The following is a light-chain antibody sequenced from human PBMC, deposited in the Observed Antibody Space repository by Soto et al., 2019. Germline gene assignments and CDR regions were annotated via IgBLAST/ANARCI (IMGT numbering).Light chain of an antibody. CDR2: DAS. CDR1: RSISGS. V-gene: IGKV3-15*01. Sequence: EIVMTQSPATLSVSPGERATLSCRASRSISGSFAWYQQRPGQAPRLLIYDASTRATGVPARFSGSGSGTEFTLTISSLQSEDLAVYYCLQYNDWPLTFGGGTKVDIK. J-gene: IGKJ4*01. CDR3: LQYNDWPLT.